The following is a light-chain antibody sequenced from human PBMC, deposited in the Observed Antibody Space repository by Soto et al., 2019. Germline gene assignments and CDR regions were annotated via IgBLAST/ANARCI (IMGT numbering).Light chain of an antibody. CDR3: SSFTSSSPYV. Sequence: QSALTQPASVSGSPGQSITISCTGTSSDVGTCNFVSWYQQHPGRAPILIIYHVTDQPSGVSNRFSGSKSANTASLTISGLRAEYEDDYYCSSFTSSSPYVFRTGDKVTVL. J-gene: IGLJ1*01. CDR2: HVT. CDR1: SSDVGTCNF. V-gene: IGLV2-14*03.